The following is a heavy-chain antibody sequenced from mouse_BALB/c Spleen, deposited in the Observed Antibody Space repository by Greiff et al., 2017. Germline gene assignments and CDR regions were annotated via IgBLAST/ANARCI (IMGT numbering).Heavy chain of an antibody. J-gene: IGHJ4*01. D-gene: IGHD3-2*01. Sequence: LQQSGSELVRPGASVKLSCKASGYTFTSYWMHWVKQRPGQGLEWIGNIYPGSGSTNYDEKFKSKATLTVDTSSSTAYMQLSSLTSEDSAVYYCTRGKTARATSYAMDYWGQGTSVTVSS. V-gene: IGHV1S22*01. CDR2: IYPGSGST. CDR3: TRGKTARATSYAMDY. CDR1: GYTFTSYW.